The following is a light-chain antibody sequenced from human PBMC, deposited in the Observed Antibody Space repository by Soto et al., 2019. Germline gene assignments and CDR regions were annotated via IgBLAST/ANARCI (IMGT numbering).Light chain of an antibody. CDR1: SSDVGGYNY. Sequence: QSALTQPASVSGSPGQSITISCTGTSSDVGGYNYVSWYQQHPGKAPKLMIYEVSNRPSGVSNRFSGSKSANTASLTISGLQAEEEADYYCSSYGSNSTRYVFGTGTKLTVL. V-gene: IGLV2-14*01. J-gene: IGLJ1*01. CDR3: SSYGSNSTRYV. CDR2: EVS.